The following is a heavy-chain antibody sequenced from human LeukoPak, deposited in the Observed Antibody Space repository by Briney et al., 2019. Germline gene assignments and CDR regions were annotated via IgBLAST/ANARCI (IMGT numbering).Heavy chain of an antibody. Sequence: SETLSLTCTVSGGSISSSSYYWGWIRQPPGKGLEWFGSIYYSGSTYNNPFLKSRVTISVDTSKYQFSLKLSSVTAANTAVYYCATSQDIHCSGGSCYAVDFWGQGTLVTVSS. V-gene: IGHV4-39*07. D-gene: IGHD2-15*01. CDR3: ATSQDIHCSGGSCYAVDF. J-gene: IGHJ4*02. CDR1: GGSISSSSYY. CDR2: IYYSGST.